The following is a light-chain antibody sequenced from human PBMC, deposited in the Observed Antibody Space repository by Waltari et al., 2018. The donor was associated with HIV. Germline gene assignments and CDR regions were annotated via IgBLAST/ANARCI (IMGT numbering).Light chain of an antibody. J-gene: IGKJ2*01. CDR3: QQYYRHPRT. V-gene: IGKV4-1*01. CDR1: QSVLSSTRNTNY. CDR2: WAS. Sequence: DIVLTQYPDTLTVSLGERATINCKASQSVLSSTRNTNYLAWYQQPPGHPPKLLIAWASGRKSGVPDRFSGGGSGTDFSRTISSLQAEDVAVYYCQQYYRHPRTFGQGTKLEI.